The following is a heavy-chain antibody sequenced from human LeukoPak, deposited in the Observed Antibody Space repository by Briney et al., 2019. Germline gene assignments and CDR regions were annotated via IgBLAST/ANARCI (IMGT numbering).Heavy chain of an antibody. Sequence: SETLSLTCAVYGGSFSGYYWSWIRQPPGKGLEWIGEINHSRSTNYNSSLKSRVTISVDTSKNQFSLKLSSVTAADTAVYYCARTLIAVAFDYWGQGTLVTVSS. CDR2: INHSRST. V-gene: IGHV4-34*01. D-gene: IGHD6-19*01. CDR1: GGSFSGYY. CDR3: ARTLIAVAFDY. J-gene: IGHJ4*02.